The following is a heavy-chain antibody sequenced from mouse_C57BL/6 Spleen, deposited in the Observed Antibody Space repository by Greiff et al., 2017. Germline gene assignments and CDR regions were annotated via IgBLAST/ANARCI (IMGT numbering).Heavy chain of an antibody. J-gene: IGHJ4*01. CDR3: EILYYDYARDY. V-gene: IGHV1-74*01. Sequence: VQLQQPGAELVKPGASVKVSCKASGYTFTSYWMHWVKQRPGPGLEWIGRIHPSDSETNYNQKFKGKATLTVDKYASTAYMQLSSLTSEDSAVYYCEILYYDYARDYWGQGTSVTVSA. CDR2: IHPSDSET. D-gene: IGHD2-4*01. CDR1: GYTFTSYW.